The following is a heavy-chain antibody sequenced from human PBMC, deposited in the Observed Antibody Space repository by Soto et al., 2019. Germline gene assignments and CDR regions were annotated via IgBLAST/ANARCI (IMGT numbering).Heavy chain of an antibody. CDR2: IFDSGST. D-gene: IGHD2-8*01. CDR3: AREIMPLTNDWYFDL. J-gene: IGHJ2*01. V-gene: IGHV4-30-4*01. CDR1: YGSISGGVHA. Sequence: SETLSLTCPFSYGSISGGVHALSFVHQPPGKGLEWIGHIFDSGSTYYNPSLKSRLTISVDTSKNQFSLRLSSVTAADTAVYCCAREIMPLTNDWYFDLWGRGTLVTVSS.